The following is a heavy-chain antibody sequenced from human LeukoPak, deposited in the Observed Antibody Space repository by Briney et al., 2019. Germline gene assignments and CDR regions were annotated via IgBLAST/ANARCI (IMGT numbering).Heavy chain of an antibody. CDR1: GYRFTTYW. J-gene: IGHJ4*02. CDR3: ARRQGCSSTSCPPDY. Sequence: GESLQISCKGSGYRFTTYWIGWVRPMPGKGLEWMGNIYPGDSDIRYSPSFQGQVTMSVDKSISTAYLQWTSLKASDTVMYYCARRQGCSSTSCPPDYWGQGTLVTVSS. V-gene: IGHV5-51*01. D-gene: IGHD2-2*01. CDR2: IYPGDSDI.